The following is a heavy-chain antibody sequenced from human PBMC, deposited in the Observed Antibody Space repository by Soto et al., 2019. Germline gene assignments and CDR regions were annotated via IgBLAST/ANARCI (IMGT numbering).Heavy chain of an antibody. CDR1: GFTFSSYA. CDR2: ISGSGGST. CDR3: VNRVVPAAINYMDV. D-gene: IGHD2-2*01. Sequence: EVQLLESGGGLVQPGGSLRLSCAASGFTFSSYAMSWVRQAPGKGLEWVSAISGSGGSTYYADSVKGRFTISRDNSKNTLYLQMNSLRAEDTAVYYCVNRVVPAAINYMDVWGKGTTVTVSS. V-gene: IGHV3-23*01. J-gene: IGHJ6*03.